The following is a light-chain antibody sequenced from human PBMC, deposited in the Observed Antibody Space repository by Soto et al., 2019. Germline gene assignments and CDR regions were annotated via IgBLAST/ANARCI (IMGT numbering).Light chain of an antibody. CDR1: QSISTY. CDR3: QQCHATPLT. J-gene: IGKJ5*01. CDR2: ASS. Sequence: DIQMTQSPSSLSASVGDRVTITCRASQSISTYLNWFQQEPGKAPKLLIYASSTLQGGVPSRFSGSGSGSEFTLTISSLQPEDVGIYYCQQCHATPLTFGQGTRLDI. V-gene: IGKV1-39*01.